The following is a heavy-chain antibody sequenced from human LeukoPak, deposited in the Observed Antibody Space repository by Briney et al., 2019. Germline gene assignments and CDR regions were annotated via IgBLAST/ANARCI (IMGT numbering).Heavy chain of an antibody. J-gene: IGHJ4*02. Sequence: SETLSLTCTVSGGSISSYYWSWIRQPAGKGLEWIGYISYSGSTNYNPSHKSRVTISIDTSKNQFSLKLNSVTAADTAVYFCARDAYTSGFRFVDYWGQGILVTVSS. D-gene: IGHD6-19*01. CDR2: ISYSGST. CDR3: ARDAYTSGFRFVDY. CDR1: GGSISSYY. V-gene: IGHV4-59*01.